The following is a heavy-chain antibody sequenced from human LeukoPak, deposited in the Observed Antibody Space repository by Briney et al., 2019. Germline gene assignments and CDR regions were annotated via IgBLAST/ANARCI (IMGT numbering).Heavy chain of an antibody. Sequence: GGSLRLSCAVPGFFVSLNYMSWVRQAPGKGLEWVSIIYSGGDIYYADYVKGRFTISRDNSNNTPYHQMNSLRADDTGVYYCARDRRYSDSWYFWNWGQGALVTVSS. V-gene: IGHV3-53*01. CDR3: ARDRRYSDSWYFWN. J-gene: IGHJ4*02. D-gene: IGHD6-13*01. CDR1: GFFVSLNY. CDR2: IYSGGDI.